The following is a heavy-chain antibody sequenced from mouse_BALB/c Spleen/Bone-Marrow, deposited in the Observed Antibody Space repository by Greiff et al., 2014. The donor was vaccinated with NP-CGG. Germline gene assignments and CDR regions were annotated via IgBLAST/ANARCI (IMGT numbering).Heavy chain of an antibody. V-gene: IGHV5-17*02. CDR3: TRGRNWEDFDY. Sequence: DVKLVESGGGLVQPGGSRKLSCAASGFTFSSFGIHWVRQAPEKGLEWVAYISSGSSTIFYADTVKGRFTTSRDNPKNTLFLQMTILRSEDTAIYYCTRGRNWEDFDYWGQGTTLTVSS. D-gene: IGHD4-1*01. J-gene: IGHJ2*01. CDR1: GFTFSSFG. CDR2: ISSGSSTI.